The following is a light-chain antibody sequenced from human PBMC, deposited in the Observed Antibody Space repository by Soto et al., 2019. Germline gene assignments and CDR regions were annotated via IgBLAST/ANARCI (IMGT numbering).Light chain of an antibody. Sequence: EIVLTQAPATLSLSPGERATLSCSASQSVSRYLAWYQQKPGQAPRLLIYDASNRATGIPARFSGSGSGTDFHLTISSLGPEDIGVYYCQRRTTPFTFGGGTKVQIK. V-gene: IGKV3-11*01. J-gene: IGKJ4*01. CDR1: QSVSRY. CDR2: DAS. CDR3: QRRTTPFT.